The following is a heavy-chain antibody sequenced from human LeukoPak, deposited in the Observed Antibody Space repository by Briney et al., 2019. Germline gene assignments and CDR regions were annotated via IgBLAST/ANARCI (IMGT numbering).Heavy chain of an antibody. CDR2: IYYGGST. J-gene: IGHJ6*02. V-gene: IGHV4-39*07. D-gene: IGHD2-2*01. CDR1: GFSLSTSTMS. Sequence: SGPALVKPTQTLTLTCTFSGFSLSTSTMSVSWIRQPPGKGLEWIGSIYYGGSTYYNSSLKSRVTISVDISENQFSLKVSSVTAADTAVYFCARDAGHQLSRRNYYAIDVWGQGTTVTVSS. CDR3: ARDAGHQLSRRNYYAIDV.